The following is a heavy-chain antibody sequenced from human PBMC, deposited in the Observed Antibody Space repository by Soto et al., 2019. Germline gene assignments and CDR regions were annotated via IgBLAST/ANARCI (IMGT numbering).Heavy chain of an antibody. CDR2: ISAYNGNT. CDR3: ARDSPITMIVVVLKGDAFDI. D-gene: IGHD3-22*01. J-gene: IGHJ3*02. CDR1: GYTFTSYG. Sequence: ASVKVSCKASGYTFTSYGISWVRQAPGQGLEWMGWISAYNGNTNDAQKLQGRVTMTTDTSTSTAYMELRSLRSDDTAVYYCARDSPITMIVVVLKGDAFDIWGQGTMVTVSS. V-gene: IGHV1-18*01.